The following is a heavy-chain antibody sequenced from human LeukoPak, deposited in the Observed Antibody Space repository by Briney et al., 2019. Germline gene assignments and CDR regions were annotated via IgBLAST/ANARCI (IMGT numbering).Heavy chain of an antibody. CDR2: ISGSGGST. CDR3: AKGGVLLWFGELLYEHRKAEYFQH. CDR1: GFTFSSYA. Sequence: GSLRLSCAASGFTFSSYAMSWVRQAPGKGLEWVSAISGSGGSTYYADSVKGRFTISRDNSKNTLYLQMNSLRAEDTAVYYCAKGGVLLWFGELLYEHRKAEYFQHWGQGTLVTVSS. V-gene: IGHV3-23*01. J-gene: IGHJ1*01. D-gene: IGHD3-10*01.